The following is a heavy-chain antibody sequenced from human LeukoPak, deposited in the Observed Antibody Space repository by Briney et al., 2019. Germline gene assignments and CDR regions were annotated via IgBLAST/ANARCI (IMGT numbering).Heavy chain of an antibody. J-gene: IGHJ4*02. CDR1: GVSIISSHW. V-gene: IGHV4-4*02. CDR2: IYHSGTT. D-gene: IGHD4-17*01. Sequence: PSGTLSLTCAFSGVSIISSHWWSWARQSPGKGLEWIGEIYHSGTTNYDPSLNSRVTMSVDKSKQKFSLNLRSVTAADTAVYYCATYFYGDYGSYYFDRWGQGTLVTVSS. CDR3: ATYFYGDYGSYYFDR.